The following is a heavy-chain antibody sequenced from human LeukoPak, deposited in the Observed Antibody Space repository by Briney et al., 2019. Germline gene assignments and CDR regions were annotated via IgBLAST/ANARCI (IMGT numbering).Heavy chain of an antibody. D-gene: IGHD3-10*01. Sequence: GGSLRLSCAASGFTFSSYAMSWVRQAPGKGLEWVSAISGSGGSTYYADSVKGRFTISRDTSLNTLYLQMNNLRGEGTAVYFCAKRGVVIRGILVIGYHQEAYHYDFWGQGVLVTVSS. CDR1: GFTFSSYA. V-gene: IGHV3-23*01. J-gene: IGHJ4*02. CDR2: ISGSGGST. CDR3: AKRGVVIRGILVIGYHQEAYHYDF.